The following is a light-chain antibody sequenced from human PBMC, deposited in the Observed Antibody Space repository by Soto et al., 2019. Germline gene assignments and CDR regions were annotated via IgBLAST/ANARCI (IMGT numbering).Light chain of an antibody. V-gene: IGLV2-8*01. CDR3: SSYAGSNNWV. J-gene: IGLJ3*02. CDR2: EVS. Sequence: HSALTQPPSASGSPGQSVTISCTGTSSDVADYNYVSWYQQYPGKAPKLMIYEVSKRPSGVPDRFSGSKSGNTASLTVSGLQAEDEADYYCSSYAGSNNWVFGGGTKVTVL. CDR1: SSDVADYNY.